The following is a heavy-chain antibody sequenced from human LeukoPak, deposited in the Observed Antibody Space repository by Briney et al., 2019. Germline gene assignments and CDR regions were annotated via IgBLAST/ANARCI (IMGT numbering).Heavy chain of an antibody. CDR2: ISSSSSYI. D-gene: IGHD6-6*01. Sequence: PGGSLRLSCAASGFTFSSYSMNWVRQAPGKGPEWVSSISSSSSYIYYADSVKGRFTISRDNAKNSLYLQMNSLRAEDTAVYYCARGPYSSSWGFFDYWGQGTLVTVSS. CDR1: GFTFSSYS. CDR3: ARGPYSSSWGFFDY. J-gene: IGHJ4*02. V-gene: IGHV3-21*01.